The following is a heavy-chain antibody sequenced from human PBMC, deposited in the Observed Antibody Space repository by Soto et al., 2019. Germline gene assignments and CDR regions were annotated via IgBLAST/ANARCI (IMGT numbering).Heavy chain of an antibody. D-gene: IGHD2-15*01. CDR2: IIPIFGTA. CDR3: ARDCSGGSCSTYYYYYYGMDV. V-gene: IGHV1-69*01. Sequence: QVQLVQSGAEVKKPGSSVKVSCKASGGTFSSYAISWVRQAPGQGPEWMGGIIPIFGTANYAQMFQGRVTITADESTSTAYMELSSLRSEDTAVYYCARDCSGGSCSTYYYYYYGMDVWGQGTTVTVSS. CDR1: GGTFSSYA. J-gene: IGHJ6*02.